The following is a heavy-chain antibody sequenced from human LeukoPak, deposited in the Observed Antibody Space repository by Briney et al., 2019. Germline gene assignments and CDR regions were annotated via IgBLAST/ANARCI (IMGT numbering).Heavy chain of an antibody. Sequence: ASVKVSCKASGYTFTGYYMHWVRQAPGQGLEWMRWISPNSGGTNYAQNFQGRVTMTTDTSISTAYMELTRLKSDDTAVYYCARDLRTIAAVNAFDIWGQGTMVTVSS. CDR3: ARDLRTIAAVNAFDI. J-gene: IGHJ3*02. V-gene: IGHV1-2*02. CDR2: ISPNSGGT. CDR1: GYTFTGYY. D-gene: IGHD6-13*01.